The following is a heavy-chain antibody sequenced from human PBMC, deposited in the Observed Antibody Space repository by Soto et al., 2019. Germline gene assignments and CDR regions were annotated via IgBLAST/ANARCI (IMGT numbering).Heavy chain of an antibody. CDR1: VYNFTTYW. Sequence: GESLKISCKGSVYNFTTYWIGWVRQMPGKGLEYMGIIYPGDSNTRYSPSLQGQVTISVDKSITTAYLQWSSLKASDTAMYYCARLGYSSSSPAWNFYSKGQDVWGQGTTVTVSS. CDR3: ARLGYSSSSPAWNFYSKGQDV. J-gene: IGHJ6*02. V-gene: IGHV5-51*01. CDR2: IYPGDSNT. D-gene: IGHD6-6*01.